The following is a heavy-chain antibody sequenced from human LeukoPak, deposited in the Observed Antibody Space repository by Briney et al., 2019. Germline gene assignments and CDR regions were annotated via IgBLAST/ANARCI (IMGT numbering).Heavy chain of an antibody. CDR3: ATEGSQWKGWFDP. CDR1: GYTFTNYD. V-gene: IGHV1-69*13. D-gene: IGHD6-19*01. J-gene: IGHJ5*02. CDR2: IIPIFGTA. Sequence: ASVKVSCKASGYTFTNYDINWVRQATGQGLEWMGGIIPIFGTANYAQKFQGRVTITADESTSTAYMELSSLRSEDTAMYYCATEGSQWKGWFDPWGQGTLVTVSS.